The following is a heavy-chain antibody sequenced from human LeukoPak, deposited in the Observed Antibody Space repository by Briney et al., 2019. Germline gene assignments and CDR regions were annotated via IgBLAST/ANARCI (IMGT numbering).Heavy chain of an antibody. CDR3: AKGIWFGEFGDGVT. Sequence: GGSLTLSCAASEFTFSRYGMHWVRQATGKGLEWVAFIPYDGSNKYYADSVKGRFTISRDNSKNTLYLQMNSLRAEDTAVYYCAKGIWFGEFGDGVTWGQGTLVTVSS. D-gene: IGHD3-10*01. J-gene: IGHJ4*02. CDR1: EFTFSRYG. V-gene: IGHV3-30*02. CDR2: IPYDGSNK.